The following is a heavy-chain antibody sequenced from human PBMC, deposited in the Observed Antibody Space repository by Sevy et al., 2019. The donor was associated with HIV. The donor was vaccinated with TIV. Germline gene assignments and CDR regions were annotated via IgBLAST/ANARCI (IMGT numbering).Heavy chain of an antibody. Sequence: GGSLRLSCVATGFIFNNAWMNWVRQAPGKGLEWVGRIKSNIDGGTTDYAAPVRGRFTILRDDSKNTLYLQMNSLKTEDTAVYYCTTTSPFPAQGRAVLASRRYYFYGMDVWGQGTTVTVSS. D-gene: IGHD6-6*01. CDR2: IKSNIDGGTT. J-gene: IGHJ6*02. V-gene: IGHV3-15*07. CDR3: TTTSPFPAQGRAVLASRRYYFYGMDV. CDR1: GFIFNNAW.